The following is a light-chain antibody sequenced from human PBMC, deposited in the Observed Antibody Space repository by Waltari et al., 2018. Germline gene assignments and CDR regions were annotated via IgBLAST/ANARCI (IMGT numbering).Light chain of an antibody. Sequence: EIVLTQSPATLSLSPGERATLSCRASQSVSTSLGWYQQKHGLAPRLLIYDVSSRATDIPARFSGSGSGTDFTLTISSLEPADFAVYYCQQRSNWPSITFGQGTRLEIK. CDR3: QQRSNWPSIT. CDR1: QSVSTS. J-gene: IGKJ5*01. CDR2: DVS. V-gene: IGKV3-11*01.